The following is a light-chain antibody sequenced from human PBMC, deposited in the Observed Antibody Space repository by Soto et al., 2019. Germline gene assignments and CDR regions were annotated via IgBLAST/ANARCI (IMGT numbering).Light chain of an antibody. CDR3: QQYGSSPWR. J-gene: IGKJ1*01. Sequence: EIVLTQSPGTLSLSPGERATLSCRASQSVSSSYLAWYRQKPGQAPRLLIFGAFSRATGIPDRVSGSGSGTDFTLTINRLEPEDFAVYYCQQYGSSPWRFGQGTKVEVK. CDR2: GAF. CDR1: QSVSSSY. V-gene: IGKV3-20*01.